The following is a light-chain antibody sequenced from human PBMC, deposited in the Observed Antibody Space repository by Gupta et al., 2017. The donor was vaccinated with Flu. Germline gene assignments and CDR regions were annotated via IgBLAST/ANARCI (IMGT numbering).Light chain of an antibody. CDR1: SANIRYNS. J-gene: IGLJ1*01. V-gene: IGLV1-47*01. CDR3: AAWDDSLGGYV. Sequence: SSANIRYNSVVWYQPLPGPAPNLLIYRNDHGPSGVPDRFAGSKSGTSAALAISGLRSEDEADFYCAAWDDSLGGYVFGTGTKVTVL. CDR2: RND.